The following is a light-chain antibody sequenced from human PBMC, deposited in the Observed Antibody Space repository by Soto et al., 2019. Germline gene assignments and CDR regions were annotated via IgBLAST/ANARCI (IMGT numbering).Light chain of an antibody. CDR1: SSDVGGYNY. Sequence: QSVLTQPASVSGSPGQSITISCTGTSSDVGGYNYVSWYQQHPGKAPKLMIYDVSNRPSGVSNRVSGSKSGNTASLTISGRQAEDEADYYCSSYTSSSTLRVFGGGTKLTVL. J-gene: IGLJ2*01. V-gene: IGLV2-14*01. CDR2: DVS. CDR3: SSYTSSSTLRV.